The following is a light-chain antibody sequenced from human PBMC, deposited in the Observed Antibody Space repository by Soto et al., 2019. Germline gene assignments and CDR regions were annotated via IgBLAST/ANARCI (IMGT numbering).Light chain of an antibody. CDR2: DAS. Sequence: DIQMTQSPSTLSASVGDRVTITCRASQSINNWLAWYQQKPGKAPKILISDASSLESEVPSSFSGSGSGTEFTLTITSLQPDDFTTYFCQQYNAYPWTFGQGTKVEIK. V-gene: IGKV1-5*01. J-gene: IGKJ1*01. CDR3: QQYNAYPWT. CDR1: QSINNW.